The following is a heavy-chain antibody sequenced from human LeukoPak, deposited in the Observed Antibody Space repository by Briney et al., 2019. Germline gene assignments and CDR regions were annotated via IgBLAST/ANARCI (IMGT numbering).Heavy chain of an antibody. J-gene: IGHJ4*02. V-gene: IGHV4-59*01. CDR3: ARTAKYYYGSETYFFFDY. Sequence: SETLSLTCTVSGGSISRYYWSWIRQPPGKGLEWIGYIYYSGSTTYNSSLKSRVTISVDTSKNQFSLKLTSVTPADTAVYYCARTAKYYYGSETYFFFDYWGQGTLVTVSS. CDR1: GGSISRYY. CDR2: IYYSGST. D-gene: IGHD3-10*01.